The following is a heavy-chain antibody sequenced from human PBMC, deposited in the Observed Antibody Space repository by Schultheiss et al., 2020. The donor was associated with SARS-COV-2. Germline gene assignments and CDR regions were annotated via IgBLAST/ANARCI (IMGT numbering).Heavy chain of an antibody. V-gene: IGHV3-30*04. CDR3: ARDYYYDSSGYEFGN. Sequence: GGSLRLSCAASGFTFSSYAMHWVRQAPGKGLEWVAVISYDGSNKYYADSVKGRFTISRDNSKNTLYLQMNSLRAEDTAVYYCARDYYYDSSGYEFGNWGQGTLVTVSS. CDR2: ISYDGSNK. CDR1: GFTFSSYA. D-gene: IGHD3-22*01. J-gene: IGHJ4*02.